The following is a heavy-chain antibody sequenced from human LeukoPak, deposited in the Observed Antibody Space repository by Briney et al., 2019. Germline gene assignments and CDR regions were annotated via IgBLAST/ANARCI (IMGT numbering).Heavy chain of an antibody. V-gene: IGHV3-74*01. CDR2: ISSDGSST. J-gene: IGHJ4*02. CDR3: AGTLSGSYYLDDY. CDR1: GFTFSSYG. D-gene: IGHD1-26*01. Sequence: PGGSLRLSCAASGFTFSSYGMNWVRQAPGKGLVWVSRISSDGSSTSYAASVKGRFTISRDNAKNTLYLQMNSLRAEDTAIYYCAGTLSGSYYLDDYWGQGTLVTVSS.